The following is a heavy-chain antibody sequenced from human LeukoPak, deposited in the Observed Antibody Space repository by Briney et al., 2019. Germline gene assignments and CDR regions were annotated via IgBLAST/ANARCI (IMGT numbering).Heavy chain of an antibody. CDR1: RFTFSRSS. Sequence: PGGSLRLSCVASRFTFSRSSMNCVCETPGEGLEWVSYISSSSIYIYYAGSGKGRFTISRDNAKNSLYLQMNNLRTEDTAVYYCARHYGDYRRHPFDYWGLGTVVTVSS. CDR3: ARHYGDYRRHPFDY. CDR2: ISSSSIYI. J-gene: IGHJ4*02. D-gene: IGHD4-17*01. V-gene: IGHV3-21*01.